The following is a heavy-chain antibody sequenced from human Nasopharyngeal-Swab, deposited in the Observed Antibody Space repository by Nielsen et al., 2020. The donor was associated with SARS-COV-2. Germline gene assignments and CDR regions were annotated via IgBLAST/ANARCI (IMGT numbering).Heavy chain of an antibody. CDR1: GFTFSSYW. CDR2: IKQGGTQQ. J-gene: IGHJ4*02. V-gene: IGHV3-7*01. CDR3: TRYCSTTSCPRGFDY. Sequence: GGSLRLSCAASGFTFSSYWMSWVRQAPGKGLEWVAHIKQGGTQQYYVDSVKGRLTISRDNAKNSLYLQMNSLRADDTAVYYCTRYCSTTSCPRGFDYWGQGTLVTVSS. D-gene: IGHD2-2*01.